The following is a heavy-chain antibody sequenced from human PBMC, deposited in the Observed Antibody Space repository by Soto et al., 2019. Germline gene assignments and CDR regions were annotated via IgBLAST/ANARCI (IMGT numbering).Heavy chain of an antibody. CDR1: GGTFSSYA. D-gene: IGHD3-16*01. Sequence: SVKVSCKASGGTFSSYAISWVRQAPGQGLEWMGRIIPILGIANYAQKFQGRVTITADKSTSTAYMELSSLRSEDTAVYYCARVGDSARLNWFDPWGQGTLVTVSS. CDR2: IIPILGIA. CDR3: ARVGDSARLNWFDP. J-gene: IGHJ5*02. V-gene: IGHV1-69*04.